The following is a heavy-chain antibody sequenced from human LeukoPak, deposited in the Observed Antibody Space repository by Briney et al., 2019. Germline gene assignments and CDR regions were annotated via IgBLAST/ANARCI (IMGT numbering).Heavy chain of an antibody. V-gene: IGHV3-9*01. CDR1: GFTFDDYA. CDR2: ISWNSGSI. J-gene: IGHJ3*02. CDR3: AKDLYGDYTGSAFDI. Sequence: GGSLRLSCAASGFTFDDYAMHWVRQAPGKGLEWVSGISWNSGSIGYADSVKGRFTISRDNAKNSLYLQMNSLRAEDTALYYCAKDLYGDYTGSAFDIWGQGTMVTVSS. D-gene: IGHD4-17*01.